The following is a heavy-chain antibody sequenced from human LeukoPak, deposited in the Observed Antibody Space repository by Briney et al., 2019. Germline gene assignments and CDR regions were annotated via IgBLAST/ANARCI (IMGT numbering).Heavy chain of an antibody. CDR2: ISCDGSYK. D-gene: IGHD2-2*01. V-gene: IGHV3-30*04. CDR1: GFTFSSYA. Sequence: GGSLRLSCAASGFTFSSYAMHWVRQAPGKGLEWVALISCDGSYKCYADSVKGRFTVSRDNSKNTLYLQMNSLRAEDTAVYYCARDGAGYCSRTSRYGSWFDPWGQGTLVTVSS. CDR3: ARDGAGYCSRTSRYGSWFDP. J-gene: IGHJ5*02.